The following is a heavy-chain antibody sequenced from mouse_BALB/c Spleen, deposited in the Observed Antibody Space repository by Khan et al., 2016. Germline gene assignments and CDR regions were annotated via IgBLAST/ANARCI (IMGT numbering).Heavy chain of an antibody. CDR3: ARGDYGSSSWFAY. D-gene: IGHD1-1*01. J-gene: IGHJ3*01. CDR1: GYSITSDYA. V-gene: IGHV3-2*02. CDR2: ISYSGST. Sequence: EVQLQESGPGLVKPSQSLSLTCTVTGYSITSDYAWNWIRQFPGNKLEWMGYISYSGSTSYNPSLKSRISITRDTSKNQFFLQLNSVTTADTATSYCARGDYGSSSWFAYWGQGTLVTVSA.